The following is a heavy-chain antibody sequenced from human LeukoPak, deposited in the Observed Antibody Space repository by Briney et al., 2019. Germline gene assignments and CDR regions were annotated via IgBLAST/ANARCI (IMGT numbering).Heavy chain of an antibody. CDR2: IYPGDSDT. Sequence: GESLKISCKGSGYSFTSYWIGWVRQMPGKGLEWMGIIYPGDSDTRYSPSVQGQVTISADKSISTAYLQWSSLKASDTAMYYCARRPFIAAAGTGYYFDYWGQGTLVTVSS. J-gene: IGHJ4*02. D-gene: IGHD6-13*01. CDR1: GYSFTSYW. V-gene: IGHV5-51*01. CDR3: ARRPFIAAAGTGYYFDY.